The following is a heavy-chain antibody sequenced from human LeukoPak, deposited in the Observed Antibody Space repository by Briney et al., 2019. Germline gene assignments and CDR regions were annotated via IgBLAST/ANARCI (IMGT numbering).Heavy chain of an antibody. V-gene: IGHV3-11*01. CDR3: ARDDYSSPAIDY. CDR1: GLRFSDYY. D-gene: IGHD6-13*01. CDR2: IGGSGGST. J-gene: IGHJ4*02. Sequence: PGGSLRLSCAASGLRFSDYYVSWIRQAPGKGLEWVSAIGGSGGSTYYADSVKGRFTISRDNPKKTLYLQMNSLRAEDTALYYCARDDYSSPAIDYWGQGTLVTVSS.